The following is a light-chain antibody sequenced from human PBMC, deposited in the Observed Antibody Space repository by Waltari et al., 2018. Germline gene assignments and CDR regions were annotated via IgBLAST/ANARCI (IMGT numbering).Light chain of an antibody. J-gene: IGLJ3*02. V-gene: IGLV2-23*01. CDR2: EDS. CDR1: NSDIGNYNL. CDR3: CSYAASAPTLV. Sequence: QSALTQPASVSGSPGQSITISCTGTNSDIGNYNLVSWYQQYPGKAPKLVIYEDSQRPSGVSHRFSGSKSGNTASLTISGLQADDEAADYCCSYAASAPTLVFGGGTNLTVL.